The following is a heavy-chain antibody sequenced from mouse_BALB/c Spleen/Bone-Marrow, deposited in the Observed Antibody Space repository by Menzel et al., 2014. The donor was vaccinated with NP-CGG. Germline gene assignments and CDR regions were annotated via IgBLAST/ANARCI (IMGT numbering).Heavy chain of an antibody. V-gene: IGHV14-3*02. D-gene: IGHD1-1*01. CDR2: IDPANGNT. Sequence: VQLQQSGAELVKPGASVKLSCTASGFNIKDTYMHWVKQRPEQGLEWIGRIDPANGNTKYDPKFQGKATITADTPSNTAYLQLSSLTSEDTAVYYCAPYYYGSSLFAYWGQGTLVTVSA. J-gene: IGHJ3*01. CDR1: GFNIKDTY. CDR3: APYYYGSSLFAY.